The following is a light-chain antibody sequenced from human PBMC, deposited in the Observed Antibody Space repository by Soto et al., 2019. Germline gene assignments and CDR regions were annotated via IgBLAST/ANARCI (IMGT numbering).Light chain of an antibody. CDR1: QSVSSY. J-gene: IGKJ4*01. CDR3: QQRSNWLLT. Sequence: EIVLTQSPATLSLSPGERATLSCRASQSVSSYLAWYQQKPGQAPRLLIYDASNRATGIPARFSGSGSGTDFTLTISSLEPEDVEVYYCQQRSNWLLTFGGGTKVEIK. V-gene: IGKV3-11*01. CDR2: DAS.